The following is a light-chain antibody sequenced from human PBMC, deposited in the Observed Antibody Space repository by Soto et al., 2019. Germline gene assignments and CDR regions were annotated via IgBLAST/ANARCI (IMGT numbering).Light chain of an antibody. V-gene: IGKV3-15*01. CDR1: QSVSSN. J-gene: IGKJ1*01. CDR3: QQYNSWPRT. Sequence: EVVMTQSPATLSVSPGESATLSCRASQSVSSNLAWYQQRPGQAPRLLISGASTRATGIPARFSGGGSGTDFTLTISSLQSEDFVVYYGQQYNSWPRTFGQGTKVEIK. CDR2: GAS.